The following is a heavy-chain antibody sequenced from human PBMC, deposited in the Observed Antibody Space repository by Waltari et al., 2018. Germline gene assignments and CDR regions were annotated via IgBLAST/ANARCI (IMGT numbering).Heavy chain of an antibody. CDR2: IIPILGIA. V-gene: IGHV1-69*08. D-gene: IGHD2-2*01. CDR1: GGTFSSYT. J-gene: IGHJ4*02. Sequence: QVQLVQSGAEVKKPGSSVKVSCKASGGTFSSYTISWVRQAPGQGLEWMGRIIPILGIANYAQKFQGRVTITADKSTSTAYMELSSLRSEDTAVYYCARDQGGVVVVPAALDYWGQGTLVTVSS. CDR3: ARDQGGVVVVPAALDY.